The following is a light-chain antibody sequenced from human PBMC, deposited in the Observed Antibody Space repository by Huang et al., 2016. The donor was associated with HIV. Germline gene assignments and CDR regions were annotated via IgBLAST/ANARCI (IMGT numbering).Light chain of an antibody. CDR1: QSVSNK. CDR2: DAS. V-gene: IGKV3-15*01. Sequence: EVVMTQSPATLSVSPGERATLSCRASQSVSNKLAWFQQKPGQAPRLLIHDASTRAFGIPDRFSGSGSGTEFTLTISSLQSEDFAVYYCQQYNNWPPWTFGQGTKVGIK. J-gene: IGKJ1*01. CDR3: QQYNNWPPWT.